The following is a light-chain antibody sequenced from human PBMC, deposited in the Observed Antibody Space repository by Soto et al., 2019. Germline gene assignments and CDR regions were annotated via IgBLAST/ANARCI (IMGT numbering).Light chain of an antibody. CDR2: GAS. V-gene: IGKV3-20*01. CDR1: QSVSSSY. J-gene: IGKJ1*01. Sequence: EIVLTESPGTLSSSRGERATLSCRASQSVSSSYLAWYQQKPGQAPRLLVYGASSRATGIPDRFSGSGSGTDFTLTISRLEPEDFAVYYCQQYGSSPRTFGQGTKVDI. CDR3: QQYGSSPRT.